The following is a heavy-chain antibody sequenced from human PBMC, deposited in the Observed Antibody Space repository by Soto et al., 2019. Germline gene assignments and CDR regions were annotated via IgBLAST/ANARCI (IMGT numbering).Heavy chain of an antibody. CDR1: GFTFSSYG. V-gene: IGHV3-33*01. CDR3: ARERGGLRISDY. CDR2: IWYDGSNK. J-gene: IGHJ4*02. D-gene: IGHD3-16*01. Sequence: QVQLVESGGGVVQPGRSLRLSCAASGFTFSSYGMHWVRQAPGKGLEWVAVIWYDGSNKYYADSVKGRFTISRDNSKNTLYLQMNSLRAEDTAVYYCARERGGLRISDYWGQVTLVTVSS.